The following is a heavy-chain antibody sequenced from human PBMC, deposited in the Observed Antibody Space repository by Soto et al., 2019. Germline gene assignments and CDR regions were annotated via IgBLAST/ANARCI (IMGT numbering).Heavy chain of an antibody. V-gene: IGHV1-8*01. CDR3: ARGLCSGGSCYPVPSV. Sequence: ASVKVSCKASGYTFTSYDINWVRQATGQGLEWMGWMNPNSGNTGYAQKFQGRVTMTRNTSISTAYMELSSLRSEDTAVYYCARGLCSGGSCYPVPSVWGQGTLVTVSS. CDR1: GYTFTSYD. CDR2: MNPNSGNT. D-gene: IGHD2-15*01. J-gene: IGHJ4*02.